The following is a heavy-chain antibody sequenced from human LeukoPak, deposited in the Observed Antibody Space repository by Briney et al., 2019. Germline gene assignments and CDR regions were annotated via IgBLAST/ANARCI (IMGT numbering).Heavy chain of an antibody. D-gene: IGHD4-17*01. CDR1: EFSLTSHG. Sequence: QSGGSLRLSCAASEFSLTSHGMHWVRQGPGKGLEWVANIKQDGSEKYYVDSVKGRFTISRDNAKNSLYLQMNSLRAEDTAVYYCARDPAPHGDYEGYFDYWGQGTLVTVSS. CDR3: ARDPAPHGDYEGYFDY. V-gene: IGHV3-7*01. CDR2: IKQDGSEK. J-gene: IGHJ4*02.